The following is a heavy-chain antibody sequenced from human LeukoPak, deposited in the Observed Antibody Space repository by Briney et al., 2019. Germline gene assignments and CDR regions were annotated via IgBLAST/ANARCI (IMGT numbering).Heavy chain of an antibody. CDR3: IFTPQTDCSGGSCYSPYYYGMDV. J-gene: IGHJ6*02. CDR1: GFTFSGSA. Sequence: GGSLRLSCAASGFTFSGSAMHWVRQASGKGLEWVGRIRSKANSYATAYAASVKGRFTISRDDSKNTAYLQMNSLKTEDTGVYYCIFTPQTDCSGGSCYSPYYYGMDVWGQGTTVTVSS. CDR2: IRSKANSYAT. V-gene: IGHV3-73*01. D-gene: IGHD2-15*01.